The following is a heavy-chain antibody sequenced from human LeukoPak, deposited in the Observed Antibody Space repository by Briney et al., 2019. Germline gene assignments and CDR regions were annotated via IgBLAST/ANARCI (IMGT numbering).Heavy chain of an antibody. CDR1: GGSISSYY. V-gene: IGHV4-59*01. Sequence: PSETLSLTCTVSGGSISSYYWSWIRQPPGKGLEWIGYIHYSGSTNYNPSLKSRVTISVDTSKNQFSLKLSSVTAADTAVYFCARTQEAGYSSGRYDSYYYYMDVWGKGTTVTISS. D-gene: IGHD6-19*01. CDR3: ARTQEAGYSSGRYDSYYYYMDV. CDR2: IHYSGST. J-gene: IGHJ6*03.